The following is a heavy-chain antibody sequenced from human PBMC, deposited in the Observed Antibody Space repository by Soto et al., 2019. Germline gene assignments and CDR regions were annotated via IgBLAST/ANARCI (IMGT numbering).Heavy chain of an antibody. V-gene: IGHV1-3*01. D-gene: IGHD2-21*01. CDR1: GYTFTSYA. Sequence: ASVKVSCKASGYTFTSYAMHWVRQAPGQRLEWMGWINAGNDNTKYTQKFQGRVTITRDTSASTAYMVLSSLRSEYTAVYYCPTEVTLQFDYWGQGTLVTVSS. J-gene: IGHJ4*02. CDR2: INAGNDNT. CDR3: PTEVTLQFDY.